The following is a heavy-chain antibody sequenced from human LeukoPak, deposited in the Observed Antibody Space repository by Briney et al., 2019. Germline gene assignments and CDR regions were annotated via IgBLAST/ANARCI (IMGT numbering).Heavy chain of an antibody. CDR3: AIRRYYYGSGSYGFDY. Sequence: GESLKISCKGSGYSFTSYRIGWVRQMPGKGLEWMGIIYPGDSDTRYSPSFQGQVTISADKSISTAYLQWSSLKASDTAMYYCAIRRYYYGSGSYGFDYWGQGTLVTVSS. D-gene: IGHD3-10*01. CDR2: IYPGDSDT. J-gene: IGHJ4*02. V-gene: IGHV5-51*01. CDR1: GYSFTSYR.